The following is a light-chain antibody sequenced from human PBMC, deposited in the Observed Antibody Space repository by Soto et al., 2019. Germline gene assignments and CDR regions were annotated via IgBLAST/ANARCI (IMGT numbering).Light chain of an antibody. Sequence: DIQMTQTTSTLSASVGDRVTITCRASQSISSWLAWYQQKPGKAPKLLIYKASSLESGVPSRFSGSGSGTEFTLTISSLQPDDFATYYCQQNNSYSTFGQGTKVDIK. CDR3: QQNNSYST. CDR1: QSISSW. CDR2: KAS. J-gene: IGKJ1*01. V-gene: IGKV1-5*03.